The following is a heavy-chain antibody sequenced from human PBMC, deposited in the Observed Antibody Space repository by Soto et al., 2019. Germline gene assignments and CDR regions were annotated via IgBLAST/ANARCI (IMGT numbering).Heavy chain of an antibody. Sequence: QVQLVQSGAEVKKPGASVKVSCKASGYTFTNYDIHWVRQAIGQGLEWMGWMNHDSGNTVQPKQCQGRVTMTRDTSISTAYMARSRLRPEDKAVYSCARGRLRRTWFDPSCQGTLVTVSS. CDR2: MNHDSGNT. CDR1: GYTFTNYD. J-gene: IGHJ5*02. D-gene: IGHD3-3*01. CDR3: ARGRLRRTWFDP. V-gene: IGHV1-8*01.